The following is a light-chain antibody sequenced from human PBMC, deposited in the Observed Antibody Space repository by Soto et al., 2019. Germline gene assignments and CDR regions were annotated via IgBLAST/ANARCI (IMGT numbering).Light chain of an antibody. V-gene: IGKV3-15*01. CDR2: GAS. Sequence: EIVMTQSPATLSVSPGERATLSCRASQSVSSNLAWYQQKPGQXPXXLIYGASTRATGIPARLSGSGSGTEFTLTISSLQSADFALYYCQQYQNLWTFGQGTKVDIK. CDR3: QQYQNLWT. J-gene: IGKJ1*01. CDR1: QSVSSN.